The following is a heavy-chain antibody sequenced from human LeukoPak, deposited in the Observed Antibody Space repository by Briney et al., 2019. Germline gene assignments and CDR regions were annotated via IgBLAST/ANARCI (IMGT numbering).Heavy chain of an antibody. CDR1: GSPFSSYA. CDR3: AKDQKYSSMRRILATHWYFDL. J-gene: IGHJ2*01. V-gene: IGHV3-23*01. Sequence: GGSRRLPCPALGSPFSSYAMTWVRQPPGKGLEWVSAISGSGGTTSYADSVKGRSTISRDNSKNTLYLQMNSLIAEDTAVYYCAKDQKYSSMRRILATHWYFDLWGRGTQVTVSS. CDR2: ISGSGGTT. D-gene: IGHD6-19*01.